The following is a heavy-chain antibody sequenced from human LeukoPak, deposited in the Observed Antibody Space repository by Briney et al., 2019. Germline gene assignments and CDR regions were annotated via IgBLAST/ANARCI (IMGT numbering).Heavy chain of an antibody. V-gene: IGHV4-39*02. Sequence: SETLSLTCTVSGGSISSSRYYWGWIRQPPGKGLEWIASIYNSGSTYYNPSLKSRVTISVDMSNNQFSLKLSAVTAADTAVYYCARDLEFSGTTGGHYYGMDVWGQGTTVTVSS. D-gene: IGHD1-7*01. CDR3: ARDLEFSGTTGGHYYGMDV. CDR2: IYNSGST. CDR1: GGSISSSRYY. J-gene: IGHJ6*02.